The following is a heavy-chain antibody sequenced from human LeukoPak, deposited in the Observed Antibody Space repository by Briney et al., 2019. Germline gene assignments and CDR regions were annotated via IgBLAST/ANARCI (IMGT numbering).Heavy chain of an antibody. D-gene: IGHD6-13*01. CDR1: GFTFSNAW. J-gene: IGHJ6*02. Sequence: GGSLRLSCAASGFTFSNAWMSWVRQAPGKGLEYVSAISSNGGSTYYADSVKGRFTISRDNSKNTLYLQMSSLRAEDTAVYYCVKGSSWVLYYYYGMDVWGQGTTVTVSS. V-gene: IGHV3-64D*06. CDR2: ISSNGGST. CDR3: VKGSSWVLYYYYGMDV.